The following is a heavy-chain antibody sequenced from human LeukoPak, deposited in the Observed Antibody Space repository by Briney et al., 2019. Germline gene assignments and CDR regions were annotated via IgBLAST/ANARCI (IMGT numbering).Heavy chain of an antibody. D-gene: IGHD6-19*01. Sequence: LSLTCAVYGGSFSGYYWSWIRQPPGKGLEWVSYISSSSSTIYYADSVKGRFTISRDNAKNSLYLQMNSLRAEDTAVYYCAKERTPRHSDGWPLDYWGQGTLVTVSS. CDR1: GGSFSGYY. CDR2: ISSSSSTI. V-gene: IGHV3-11*04. J-gene: IGHJ4*02. CDR3: AKERTPRHSDGWPLDY.